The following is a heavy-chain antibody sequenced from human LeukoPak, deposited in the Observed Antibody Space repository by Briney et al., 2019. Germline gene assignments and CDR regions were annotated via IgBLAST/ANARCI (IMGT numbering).Heavy chain of an antibody. D-gene: IGHD5-12*01. V-gene: IGHV1-18*01. CDR3: ARSDIVATIGSYFDY. CDR1: GYTFTSYG. CDR2: ISAYNGNT. J-gene: IGHJ4*02. Sequence: GASVKVSCKASGYTFTSYGISWVRQAPGQGLEWMGWISAYNGNTNYAQKLQGRVTMTTDTSTSTAYMELRSLRSDDTAVYYCARSDIVATIGSYFDYWGQGTLVTVSS.